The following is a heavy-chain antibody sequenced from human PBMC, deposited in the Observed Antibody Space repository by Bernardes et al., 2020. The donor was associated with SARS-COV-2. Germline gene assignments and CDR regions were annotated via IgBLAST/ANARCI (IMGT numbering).Heavy chain of an antibody. D-gene: IGHD6-19*01. CDR3: AGVTYSSGSDFDS. Sequence: ASVKVSCKTSGYTFTGHYIHWVRQPPGQGLEWMGWIYPTSGATNYAQRFQGRVTMTRDTSISTAYMELRGLGSQDTAVYFCAGVTYSSGSDFDSWGQGTLVTVSS. V-gene: IGHV1-2*02. J-gene: IGHJ4*02. CDR2: IYPTSGAT. CDR1: GYTFTGHY.